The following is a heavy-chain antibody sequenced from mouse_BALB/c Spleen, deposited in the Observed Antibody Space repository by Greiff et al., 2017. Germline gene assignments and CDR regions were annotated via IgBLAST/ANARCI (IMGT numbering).Heavy chain of an antibody. V-gene: IGHV5-9-4*01. Sequence: EVKLQESGGGLVKPGGSLKLSCAASGFTFSSYAMSWVRQSPEKRLEWVAEISSGGSYTYYPDTVTGRFTISRDNAKNTLYLEMSSLRSEDTAMYYCARRQLGTMDYWGQGTSVTVSS. CDR2: ISSGGSYT. D-gene: IGHD3-2*01. J-gene: IGHJ4*01. CDR1: GFTFSSYA. CDR3: ARRQLGTMDY.